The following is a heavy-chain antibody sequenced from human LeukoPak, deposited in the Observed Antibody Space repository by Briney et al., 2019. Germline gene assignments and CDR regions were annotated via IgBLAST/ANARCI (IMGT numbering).Heavy chain of an antibody. CDR1: GGSISSSSYY. CDR3: ARLYYDSSGYYQICYFDY. J-gene: IGHJ4*02. Sequence: SETLSLTCTVSGGSISSSSYYWGWIRQPPGRGLEWIGSIYYSGSTYYNPSLKSRVTISVDTSKNRFSLNLSSVTAADTAVYYCARLYYDSSGYYQICYFDYWGQGTLVTVSS. V-gene: IGHV4-39*01. D-gene: IGHD3-22*01. CDR2: IYYSGST.